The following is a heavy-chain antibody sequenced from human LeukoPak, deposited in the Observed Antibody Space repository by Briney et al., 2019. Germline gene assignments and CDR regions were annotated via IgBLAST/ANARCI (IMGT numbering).Heavy chain of an antibody. J-gene: IGHJ4*02. CDR3: AMYNSGPGYFDY. Sequence: GSLRLSCAASGFTFSSYEMNWVRQAPGKGLEWIGSIFYSGTTYYNPSLKRRVTIYVDTYKNQFSLKLSSVPAADTAVYYCAMYNSGPGYFDYWGQGTLVTVSS. V-gene: IGHV4-59*05. CDR1: GFTFSSYE. D-gene: IGHD6-19*01. CDR2: IFYSGTT.